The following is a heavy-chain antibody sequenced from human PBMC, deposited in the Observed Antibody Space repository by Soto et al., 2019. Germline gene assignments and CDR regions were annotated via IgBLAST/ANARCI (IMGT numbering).Heavy chain of an antibody. V-gene: IGHV1-2*04. CDR1: GYTFTGYY. D-gene: IGHD3-3*01. J-gene: IGHJ6*02. CDR2: INPNSGGT. CDR3: ARDRADFWSANNDDYYYYGMDV. Sequence: ASVKVSCKASGYTFTGYYMHWVRQAPGQGLEWMGWINPNSGGTNYAQKFQGWVTMTRETSISTAYMELSRLRSDDTAVYYCARDRADFWSANNDDYYYYGMDVWGQGTTVTVSS.